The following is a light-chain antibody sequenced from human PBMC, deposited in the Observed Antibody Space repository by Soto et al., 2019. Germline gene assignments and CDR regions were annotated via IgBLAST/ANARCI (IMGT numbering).Light chain of an antibody. J-gene: IGKJ5*01. V-gene: IGKV3-15*01. CDR1: QSVSSN. CDR2: GAS. CDR3: QQYDDWPPTFT. Sequence: IVLTQSPATLSLSPWERATLSCRASQSVSSNLAWYQQKPRQAPRLLIYGASTRATGIPARFSGSGSGTEFTLTTSSLQSEDGAVYYCQQYDDWPPTFTFGQGTRLEIK.